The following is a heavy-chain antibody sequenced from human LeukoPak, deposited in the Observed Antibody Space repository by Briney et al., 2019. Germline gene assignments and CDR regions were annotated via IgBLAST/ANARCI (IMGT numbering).Heavy chain of an antibody. CDR2: IYYCGST. CDR3: ARGSRDGYNHFDY. D-gene: IGHD5-24*01. Sequence: SETLSLTCTISGGSITSYHWRWIRQPPGEEGGWIGYIYYCGSTNYNPSLKSRVTISVDTSKNQFSLNLRSVTAADTAVYYCARGSRDGYNHFDYWGQGTLVTVSS. J-gene: IGHJ4*02. CDR1: GGSITSYH. V-gene: IGHV4-59*01.